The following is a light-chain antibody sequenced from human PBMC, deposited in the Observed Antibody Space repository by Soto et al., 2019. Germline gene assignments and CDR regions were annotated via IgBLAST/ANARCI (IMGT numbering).Light chain of an antibody. J-gene: IGKJ5*01. Sequence: DIQMTQSPSSLSASVGDRVTITCRASQSISSWLAWYQQKPGKAPKLLIFDAFSLESGVPSRFSGSRSGTEFTLTISSLQPDDYATYYCQQYNSYSPLTFGGGTRLEI. CDR2: DAF. V-gene: IGKV1-5*01. CDR3: QQYNSYSPLT. CDR1: QSISSW.